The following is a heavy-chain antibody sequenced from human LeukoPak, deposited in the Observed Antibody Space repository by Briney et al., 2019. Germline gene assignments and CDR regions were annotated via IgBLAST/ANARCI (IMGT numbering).Heavy chain of an antibody. CDR1: GFTFSSYA. J-gene: IGHJ5*02. V-gene: IGHV3-23*01. CDR3: AKGLVGATKDWFDP. D-gene: IGHD1-26*01. CDR2: ISGSGCST. Sequence: GGSLRLSCAASGFTFSSYAMSWVRQAPGKGLEWISDISGSGCSTYYADSVKGRFTISRDNSKNTLYLQMSSLRAEDTAVYYCAKGLVGATKDWFDPWGQGTLVTVSS.